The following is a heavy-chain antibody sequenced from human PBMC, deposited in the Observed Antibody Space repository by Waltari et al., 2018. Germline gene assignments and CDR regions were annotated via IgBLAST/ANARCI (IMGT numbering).Heavy chain of an antibody. J-gene: IGHJ3*01. D-gene: IGHD6-13*01. Sequence: QLHLQESGPGLVKPSETLSLTCSVSGGSITSNRHYWGWIRQPPGKGLEWTGTISYSGATYNSPSLKSRVTISVDTSKNQFSLKLSSVTAADTAVYYCATYVGASVGTAAFDVWGKGTMVTVSS. CDR3: ATYVGASVGTAAFDV. CDR1: GGSITSNRHY. V-gene: IGHV4-39*01. CDR2: ISYSGAT.